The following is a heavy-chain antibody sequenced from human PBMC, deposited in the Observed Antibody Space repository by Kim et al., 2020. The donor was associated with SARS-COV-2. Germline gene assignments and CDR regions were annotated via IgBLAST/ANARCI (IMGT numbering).Heavy chain of an antibody. CDR3: ARSGRVGYHLDYYYYYGMDV. CDR1: GGSVSSGSYY. V-gene: IGHV4-61*01. J-gene: IGHJ6*02. D-gene: IGHD2-8*01. CDR2: IYYSGGT. Sequence: SETLYLTCTVSGGSVSSGSYYWSWIRQPPGKGLEWIGYIYYSGGTNYNPSLKSRVTISVDTSKNQFSLKLSSVTAADTAVYYCARSGRVGYHLDYYYYYGMDVWGQGTTVTVSS.